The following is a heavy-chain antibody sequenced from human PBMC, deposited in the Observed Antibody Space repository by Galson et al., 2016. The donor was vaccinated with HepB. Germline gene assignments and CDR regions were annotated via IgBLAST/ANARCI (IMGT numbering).Heavy chain of an antibody. Sequence: SLRLSCAASGFRFSDRAMHWVRQPPGKGLEWVAVIWPNGNSQYYADSVKGRFTISRDNSKNTLYLQMSSLRAEDTAVYYCARDSGDSWSGYSAYYDYWGQGTLANV. CDR1: GFRFSDRA. V-gene: IGHV3-33*01. D-gene: IGHD3-3*01. J-gene: IGHJ4*02. CDR3: ARDSGDSWSGYSAYYDY. CDR2: IWPNGNSQ.